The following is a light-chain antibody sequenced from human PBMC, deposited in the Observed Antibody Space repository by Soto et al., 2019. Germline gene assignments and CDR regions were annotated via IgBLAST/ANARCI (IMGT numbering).Light chain of an antibody. V-gene: IGKV3-11*01. CDR2: DAS. CDR3: QQRSNWPVT. CDR1: QSVSNN. J-gene: IGKJ3*01. Sequence: EIVLTQSPATLSVSPGERATLSCRASQSVSNNLAWYQQKPGQAPRLLIYDASNRATGIPARFSGSGSGTDFTLTISSLEPEDFAVYYCQQRSNWPVTFGPGTKVDIK.